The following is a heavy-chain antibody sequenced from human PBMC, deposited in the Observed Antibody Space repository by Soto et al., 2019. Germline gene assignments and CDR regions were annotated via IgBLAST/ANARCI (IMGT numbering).Heavy chain of an antibody. V-gene: IGHV3-30-3*01. CDR2: ISYDGSNK. D-gene: IGHD2-21*01. J-gene: IGHJ6*02. CDR1: GFTFSSYA. CDR3: AREGVVVATIYSYYGMDV. Sequence: HPGGSLRLSCAASGFTFSSYAMHWVRQAPGKGLEWVAAISYDGSNKYYADSVKGRFTISRDNSKNTLYLQMNSLRAEDTAVYYCAREGVVVATIYSYYGMDVWGQGTTVTVSS.